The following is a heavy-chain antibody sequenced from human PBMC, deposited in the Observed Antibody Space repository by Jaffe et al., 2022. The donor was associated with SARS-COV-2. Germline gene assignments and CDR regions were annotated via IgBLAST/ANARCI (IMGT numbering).Heavy chain of an antibody. CDR3: AKEHRQNLIAAADMGSYGMDV. D-gene: IGHD6-13*01. J-gene: IGHJ6*02. CDR2: ISWNSGSI. V-gene: IGHV3-9*01. Sequence: EVQLVESGGGLVQPGRSLRLSCAASGFTFDDYAMHWVRQAPGKGLEWVSGISWNSGSIGYADSVKGRFTISRDNAKNSLYLQMNSLRAEDTALYYCAKEHRQNLIAAADMGSYGMDVWGQGTTVTVSS. CDR1: GFTFDDYA.